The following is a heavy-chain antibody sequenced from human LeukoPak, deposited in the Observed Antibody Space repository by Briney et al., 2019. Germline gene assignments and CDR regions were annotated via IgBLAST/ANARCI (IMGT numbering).Heavy chain of an antibody. Sequence: SVKVSCKASGGTLSSYAISWVRQAPGQGLEWMGGIIPIFGTANYAQKFQGRVTITTDESTSTAYMELSSLRSEDTAVYYCARETDSGSYRGYFDYWGRGTLVTVSS. V-gene: IGHV1-69*05. CDR1: GGTLSSYA. CDR3: ARETDSGSYRGYFDY. CDR2: IIPIFGTA. J-gene: IGHJ4*02. D-gene: IGHD1-26*01.